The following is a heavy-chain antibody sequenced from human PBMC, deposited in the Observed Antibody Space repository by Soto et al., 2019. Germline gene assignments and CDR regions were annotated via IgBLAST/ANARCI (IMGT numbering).Heavy chain of an antibody. V-gene: IGHV4-4*02. CDR3: ARLWFGEPYILLTDRQSMDV. J-gene: IGHJ6*02. CDR1: GGSISSSNW. D-gene: IGHD3-10*01. CDR2: IYHSGST. Sequence: PSETLSLTCAVSGGSISSSNWWSWVRQPPGKGLEWIGEIYHSGSTNYNPSLKSRVTISVDKSKNQFSLKLSSVTAADTAVYYCARLWFGEPYILLTDRQSMDVWGQGTTVTVSS.